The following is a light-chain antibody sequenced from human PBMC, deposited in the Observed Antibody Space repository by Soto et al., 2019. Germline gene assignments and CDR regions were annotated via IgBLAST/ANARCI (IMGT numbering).Light chain of an antibody. CDR3: LQHNVYPRT. J-gene: IGKJ1*01. Sequence: DIQMTQSPYSLSAAVGDRVTIACRASQNINTYLNWYQQKPGKAPKLLMFDAASLQSGVPSRFSGSGSGTEFTLTISSLQPEDIATYYCLQHNVYPRTFGQGTKVDIK. CDR2: DAA. CDR1: QNINTY. V-gene: IGKV1-17*01.